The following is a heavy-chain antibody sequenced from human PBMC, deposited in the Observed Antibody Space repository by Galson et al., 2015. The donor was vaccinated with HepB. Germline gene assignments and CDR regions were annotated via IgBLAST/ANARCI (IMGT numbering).Heavy chain of an antibody. V-gene: IGHV3-9*01. D-gene: IGHD3-10*01. CDR2: ISWNSDFT. CDR3: AQDLTYYYGSGSYFVGMDV. CDR1: GFTFEDYA. Sequence: SLRLSCAASGFTFEDYAMHWVRQVPGKGLEWVSGISWNSDFTGYADSVRGRFTIPRDNARYSLYLQMNSLRTEDTALYYCAQDLTYYYGSGSYFVGMDVWGQGTTVTVSS. J-gene: IGHJ6*02.